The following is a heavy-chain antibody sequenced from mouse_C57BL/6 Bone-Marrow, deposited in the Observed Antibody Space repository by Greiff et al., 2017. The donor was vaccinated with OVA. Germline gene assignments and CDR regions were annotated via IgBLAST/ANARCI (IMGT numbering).Heavy chain of an antibody. D-gene: IGHD1-1*01. Sequence: QVQLQQSGAELARPGASVKLSCKASGYTFTSYGISWVKQRPGQGLEWIGEIYPRSGNTYYNEKFKGKATLTADKSSSTAYMELRSLTSEDSAVYFCARATVVARGWYFDVWGTGTTVTVSS. CDR2: IYPRSGNT. CDR3: ARATVVARGWYFDV. J-gene: IGHJ1*03. V-gene: IGHV1-81*01. CDR1: GYTFTSYG.